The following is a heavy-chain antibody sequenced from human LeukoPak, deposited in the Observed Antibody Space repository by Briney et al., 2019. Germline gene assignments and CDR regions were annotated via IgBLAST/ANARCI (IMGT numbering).Heavy chain of an antibody. J-gene: IGHJ4*02. CDR1: VFTFSSDG. D-gene: IGHD6-19*01. V-gene: IGHV3-23*01. Sequence: GGSLRLSCAASVFTFSSDGISGVRQSPGQGGEGGSGMGGSGGSTDYTDSVKGRVTISRDNSRNTPYLQMNSVRAQCTARMYCANDRRDRGWSPFAYWGQGTLVTVSS. CDR3: ANDRRDRGWSPFAY. CDR2: MGGSGGST.